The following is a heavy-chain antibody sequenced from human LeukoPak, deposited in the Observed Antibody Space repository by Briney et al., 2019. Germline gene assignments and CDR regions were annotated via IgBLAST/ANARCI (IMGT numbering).Heavy chain of an antibody. CDR3: ARDPYSYGYWYFDL. CDR2: IYYSGST. J-gene: IGHJ2*01. V-gene: IGHV4-59*01. CDR1: GGSISSYY. Sequence: SETLSLTCTVSGGSISSYYWSWIRQPPGKGLEWIGYIYYSGSTNYNPSLKSRVTISVDTSKNQFSPKLSSVTAADTAVYYCARDPYSYGYWYFDLWGRGTLVTVSS. D-gene: IGHD5-18*01.